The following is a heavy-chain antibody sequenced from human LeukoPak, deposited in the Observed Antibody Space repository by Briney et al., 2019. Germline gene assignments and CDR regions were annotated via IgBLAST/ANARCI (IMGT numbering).Heavy chain of an antibody. CDR2: IYYSGST. D-gene: IGHD3-9*01. J-gene: IGHJ4*02. CDR3: ARHHGYFDWSPLYYFDY. Sequence: SETLSLTYTVSGGSISSSSYYWGWIRQPPGKGLEWIGSIYYSGSTYYNPSLKSRVTISVDTSKNQFSLKLSSVTAADTAVYYCARHHGYFDWSPLYYFDYWGQGTLVTVSS. V-gene: IGHV4-39*01. CDR1: GGSISSSSYY.